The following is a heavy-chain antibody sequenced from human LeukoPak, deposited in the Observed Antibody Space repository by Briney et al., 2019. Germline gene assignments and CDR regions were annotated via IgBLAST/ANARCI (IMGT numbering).Heavy chain of an antibody. J-gene: IGHJ3*02. CDR1: GGSISSYY. V-gene: IGHV4-59*01. CDR3: ARDSSSWSKPAFDI. CDR2: IYYSGST. Sequence: SETLSLTCTVSGGSISSYYWSWIRQPPGKGLEWIGYIYYSGSTNYNPSLESRVTISVDTSKNQFSLKLSSVTAADTAVYYCARDSSSWSKPAFDIWGQGTMVTVSS. D-gene: IGHD6-13*01.